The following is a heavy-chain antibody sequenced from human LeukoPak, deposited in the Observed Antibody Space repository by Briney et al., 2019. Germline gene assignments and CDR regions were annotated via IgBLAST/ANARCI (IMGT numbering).Heavy chain of an antibody. D-gene: IGHD6-19*01. CDR1: GYTFTSYG. CDR3: ARDTKSSGWPYEDWFDP. Sequence: ASVKVSCKASGYTFTSYGISWVRQAPGQGLEWMGWISAYNGNTNYAQKLQGRVTMTTDTSTSTAYMELRSLRSDDTAVYYCARDTKSSGWPYEDWFDPWGQGTLVTVSS. J-gene: IGHJ5*02. V-gene: IGHV1-18*01. CDR2: ISAYNGNT.